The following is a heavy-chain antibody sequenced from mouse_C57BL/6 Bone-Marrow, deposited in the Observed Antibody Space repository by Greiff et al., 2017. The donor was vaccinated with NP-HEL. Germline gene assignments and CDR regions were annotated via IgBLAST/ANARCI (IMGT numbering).Heavy chain of an antibody. CDR3: ASEKGYYGSPYYFDY. Sequence: EVQLQQSVAELVRPGASVKLSCTASGFNIQNTYMHWVKQRPEQGLEWIGRIDPANGNTKYAPKFQGKATITADTSSNTAYLQLSSLTSEDTAIYYCASEKGYYGSPYYFDYWGQGTTLTVSS. CDR2: IDPANGNT. CDR1: GFNIQNTY. J-gene: IGHJ2*01. D-gene: IGHD1-1*01. V-gene: IGHV14-3*01.